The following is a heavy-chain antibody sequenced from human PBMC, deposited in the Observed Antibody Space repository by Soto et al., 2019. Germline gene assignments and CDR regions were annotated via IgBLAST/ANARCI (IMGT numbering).Heavy chain of an antibody. CDR1: GFTFSNYA. Sequence: EVQLLESGGGLVQPGGSLRLSCAASGFTFSNYAMSWVRQAPGKGLEWVSAISISGGSTYYAASVKGRFTISRDKSKNTLYLQMNSLRAEDTAIYHCVKGKQGELPLHYWGQGTLVTVTS. V-gene: IGHV3-23*01. J-gene: IGHJ4*02. CDR3: VKGKQGELPLHY. CDR2: ISISGGST. D-gene: IGHD1-7*01.